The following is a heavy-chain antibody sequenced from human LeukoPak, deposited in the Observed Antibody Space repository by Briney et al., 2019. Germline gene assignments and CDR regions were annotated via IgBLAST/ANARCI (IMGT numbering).Heavy chain of an antibody. CDR1: GITLRYYW. V-gene: IGHV3-7*05. Sequence: GSLKLSLSSSGITLRYYWMNLVRPGSGEGLEWVAHIKEDGSEKYYVDSVKGRFTISRDNAKNSLYLQMNSLRAEDTAVYYCARGGPLRYFYVGFDPWGQGTLVTVSS. J-gene: IGHJ5*02. D-gene: IGHD3-9*01. CDR2: IKEDGSEK. CDR3: ARGGPLRYFYVGFDP.